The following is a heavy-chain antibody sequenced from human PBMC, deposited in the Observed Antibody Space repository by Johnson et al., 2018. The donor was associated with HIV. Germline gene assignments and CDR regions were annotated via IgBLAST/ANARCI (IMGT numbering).Heavy chain of an antibody. CDR2: IKSKTDGGTT. V-gene: IGHV3-15*01. Sequence: VQLVESGGGLVKPGGSLRLSCAASGFTFSSAWMSWVRQAPGKGLEWVGRIKSKTDGGTTEYAAPVTGRFTISRDDSKNALFLQMNSLKTEDTAVYFCSTDQAGDYVWGSYRYAFDIWGQGTMVIVSS. CDR1: GFTFSSAW. J-gene: IGHJ3*02. D-gene: IGHD3-16*02. CDR3: STDQAGDYVWGSYRYAFDI.